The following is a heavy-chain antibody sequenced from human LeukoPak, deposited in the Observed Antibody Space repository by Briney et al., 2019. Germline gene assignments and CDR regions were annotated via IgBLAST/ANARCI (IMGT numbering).Heavy chain of an antibody. CDR1: GYSFTNYW. CDR3: ARRLEESGSYYSDY. V-gene: IGHV5-51*01. CDR2: IYPSDSDT. D-gene: IGHD1-26*01. Sequence: GESLKISCQASGYSFTNYWIGWVRQMPGKGPEWMGIIYPSDSDTRYSPSFQGQVTISADKSISTAYLQWSSLKASDTAMYYCARRLEESGSYYSDYWGQGTLVTVSS. J-gene: IGHJ4*02.